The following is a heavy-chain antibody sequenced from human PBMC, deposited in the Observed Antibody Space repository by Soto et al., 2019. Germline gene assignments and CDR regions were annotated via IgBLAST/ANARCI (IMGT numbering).Heavy chain of an antibody. CDR3: AGATSPGSKYYYDSSGYYFDY. V-gene: IGHV1-46*01. CDR1: GYTFTSYY. Sequence: ASVKVSCKASGYTFTSYYMHWVRQAPGQGLEWMGIINPSGGSASYAQKFQGRVTMTRDTSTSTVYMELSSLRSEDTAVYYCAGATSPGSKYYYDSSGYYFDYWGQGTLVTVSS. D-gene: IGHD3-22*01. J-gene: IGHJ4*02. CDR2: INPSGGSA.